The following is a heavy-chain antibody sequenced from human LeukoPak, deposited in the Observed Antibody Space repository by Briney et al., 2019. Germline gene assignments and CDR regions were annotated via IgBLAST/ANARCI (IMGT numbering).Heavy chain of an antibody. J-gene: IGHJ6*03. CDR2: ISSSSSTI. CDR3: ARVGSIAAAGIYYYYMDV. V-gene: IGHV3-48*01. D-gene: IGHD6-13*01. CDR1: GFTFSSYS. Sequence: GGSLRLSCAASGFTFSSYSMNWVRQAPGKGGEWVSYISSSSSTIYYADSVKGRFTISRDNAKNSLYLQMNSLRAEDTAVYYCARVGSIAAAGIYYYYMDVWGKGTTVTVSS.